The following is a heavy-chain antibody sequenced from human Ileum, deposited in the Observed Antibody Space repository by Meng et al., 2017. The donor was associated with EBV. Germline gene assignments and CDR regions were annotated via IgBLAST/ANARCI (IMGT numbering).Heavy chain of an antibody. V-gene: IGHV4-61*08. CDR3: ARDGYSSGSD. CDR2: IYNSGST. CDR1: GGSVRSGGNY. J-gene: IGHJ4*02. Sequence: QGQPQGAGPGLGKPSGSPVLTCSVSGGSVRSGGNYWSWIRQPPGKGLEWIGYIYNSGSTNYHPSLKSRVTISVDTSKNQFPLKLSSVTAADTAVYYCARDGYSSGSDWGQGTLVTVSS. D-gene: IGHD6-19*01.